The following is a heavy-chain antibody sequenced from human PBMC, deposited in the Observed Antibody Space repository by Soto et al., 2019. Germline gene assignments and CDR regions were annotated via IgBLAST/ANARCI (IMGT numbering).Heavy chain of an antibody. Sequence: PAESLTTSRKDSGYSFTSYWISWVRQMPGKGLECMGKIDPSDSYSNYSPSFQCHVTISADKSISTAYLQWSSLKASETAMYYRARHRGLVQPGWFDPWGQGTLVTVSS. J-gene: IGHJ5*02. CDR3: ARHRGLVQPGWFDP. V-gene: IGHV5-10-1*01. CDR2: IDPSDSYS. D-gene: IGHD6-6*01. CDR1: GYSFTSYW.